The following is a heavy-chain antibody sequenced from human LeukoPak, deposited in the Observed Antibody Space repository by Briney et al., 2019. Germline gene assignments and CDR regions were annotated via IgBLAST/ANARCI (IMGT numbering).Heavy chain of an antibody. V-gene: IGHV3-23*01. J-gene: IGHJ4*02. CDR3: AKHDIVVVVAATNIDY. D-gene: IGHD2-15*01. CDR2: ISGSGGST. CDR1: GFTFSSYA. Sequence: GGSLRLSCAASGFTFSSYAMSCVRQAPGKGLEWVSAISGSGGSTYYADSVKGRFTISRDNSKNTLYLQMNSLRAEDTAVYYCAKHDIVVVVAATNIDYWGQGTLVTVSS.